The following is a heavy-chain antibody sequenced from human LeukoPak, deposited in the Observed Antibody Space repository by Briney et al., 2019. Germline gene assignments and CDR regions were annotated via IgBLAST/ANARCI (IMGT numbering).Heavy chain of an antibody. J-gene: IGHJ4*02. CDR3: ATGSGSYYGYYFDY. V-gene: IGHV3-15*01. Sequence: GGSLRLSCAASGFNFSNAWMSWVRQAPGKGLEWVGRIKSKTDGGTTDYAAPVKGRFTISRDDSKNTLYLQMNSLKTEDTAVYYCATGSGSYYGYYFDYWGQGTLVTVSS. CDR2: IKSKTDGGTT. D-gene: IGHD1-26*01. CDR1: GFNFSNAW.